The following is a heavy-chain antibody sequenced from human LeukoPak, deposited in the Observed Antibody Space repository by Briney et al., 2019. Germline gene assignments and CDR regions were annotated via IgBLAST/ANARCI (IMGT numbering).Heavy chain of an antibody. CDR1: GFTFSNYA. Sequence: GGSLRLSCAASGFTFSNYAMSWVRQAPGKGLESVSVISASGGSSYSADFVKDRFTISRDNSKNTLFLQMNSLRAEDTAVYYCAKEGGRDFWDGLPSDYWGQGTLVTVSS. J-gene: IGHJ4*02. D-gene: IGHD3/OR15-3a*01. CDR3: AKEGGRDFWDGLPSDY. CDR2: ISASGGSS. V-gene: IGHV3-23*01.